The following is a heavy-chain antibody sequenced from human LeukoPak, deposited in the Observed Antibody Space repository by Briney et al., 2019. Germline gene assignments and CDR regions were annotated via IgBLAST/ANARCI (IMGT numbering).Heavy chain of an antibody. V-gene: IGHV3-30*02. Sequence: GGSLRLSCAASGFTFSSYGMHWVRQAPGKGLEGVAFIRYDGSNKYYADSVKGRFTISRDNSKNTLYLQMNSLRAEDTAVYYCASQPVLEYYDSIDYWGQGTLVTVSS. CDR3: ASQPVLEYYDSIDY. CDR1: GFTFSSYG. D-gene: IGHD3-22*01. J-gene: IGHJ4*02. CDR2: IRYDGSNK.